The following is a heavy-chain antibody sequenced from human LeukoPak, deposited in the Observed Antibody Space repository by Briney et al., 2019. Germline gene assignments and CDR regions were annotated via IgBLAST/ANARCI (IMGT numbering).Heavy chain of an antibody. CDR1: GGTFSSYA. J-gene: IGHJ4*02. CDR3: ARGVDYYDSSGYS. V-gene: IGHV1-69*13. D-gene: IGHD3-22*01. CDR2: IIPIFGTA. Sequence: SVKVSCKASGGTFSSYAISWVRQALGQGLEWMGGIIPIFGTANYAQKFQGRVTAYMELSSLRSEDTAVYYCARGVDYYDSSGYSWGQGTLVTVSS.